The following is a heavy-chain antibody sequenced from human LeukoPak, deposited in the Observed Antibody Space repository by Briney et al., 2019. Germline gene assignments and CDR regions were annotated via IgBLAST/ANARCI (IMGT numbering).Heavy chain of an antibody. J-gene: IGHJ5*02. CDR1: GYTLTELS. Sequence: GASVKVSCKVSGYTLTELSMHWVRQPPGKGLEWMGGFDPEDGETIYAQKFQGRVTMTEDASTDTAYMELSSLRSEDTAVYYCATVRYCSSTSCYFDWFDPWGQGTLVTVSS. CDR3: ATVRYCSSTSCYFDWFDP. CDR2: FDPEDGET. D-gene: IGHD2-2*01. V-gene: IGHV1-24*01.